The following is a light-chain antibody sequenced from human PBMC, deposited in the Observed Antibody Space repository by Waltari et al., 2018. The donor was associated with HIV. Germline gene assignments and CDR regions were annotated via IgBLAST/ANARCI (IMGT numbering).Light chain of an antibody. CDR3: HSHAGNLGV. V-gene: IGLV1-40*01. Sequence: QSVLTQSPSVSGAPGQRVTIFCTGSSSNIGAGHAVHGYQLLPGNAPKVDIFDNIDRPAGVPARFSGSRSGTSASLAINELRAEDEADYYCHSHAGNLGVFGGGTKVTVL. CDR1: SSNIGAGHA. CDR2: DNI. J-gene: IGLJ3*02.